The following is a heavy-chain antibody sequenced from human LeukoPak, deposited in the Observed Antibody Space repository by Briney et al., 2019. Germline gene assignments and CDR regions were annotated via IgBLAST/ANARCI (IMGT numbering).Heavy chain of an antibody. J-gene: IGHJ4*02. Sequence: GGSLRLSCAASGFTCITDTMNWVRQAPGKGLEWVSSISSSGYYIYYADSVKGRFTISRDNAKNSLYLQMNSLRAEDTAVYFSARDLAIAGHYVSNYGSQARLVTVSS. CDR1: GFTCITDT. D-gene: IGHD6-13*01. CDR3: ARDLAIAGHYVSNY. CDR2: ISSSGYYI. V-gene: IGHV3-21*01.